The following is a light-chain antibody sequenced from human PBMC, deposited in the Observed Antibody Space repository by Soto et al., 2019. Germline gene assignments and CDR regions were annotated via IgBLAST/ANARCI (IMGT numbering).Light chain of an antibody. CDR2: EVS. V-gene: IGLV2-8*01. CDR1: SSDVGGHNY. Sequence: QSALTQSPSASGSPGQSVTISCTGNSSDVGGHNYVSWYQHHPGKAPKLIIYEVSKRPSGAPDRSSGSKSGNTASLTVSGLQAEDEAVYYCSSTAGNNNLVFGGGTKLTVL. J-gene: IGLJ3*02. CDR3: SSTAGNNNLV.